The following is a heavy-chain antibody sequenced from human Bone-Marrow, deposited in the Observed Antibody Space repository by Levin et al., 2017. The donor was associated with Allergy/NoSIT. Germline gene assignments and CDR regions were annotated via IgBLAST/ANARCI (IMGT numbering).Heavy chain of an antibody. D-gene: IGHD6-6*01. J-gene: IGHJ4*02. CDR2: IGTAGDT. Sequence: GESLKISCAASGFTFSSYDMHWVRQATGKGLEWVSAIGTAGDTYYPGSVKGRFTISRENAKNSLYLQMNSLRAGDTAVYYCARASLQLSYFDYWGQGTLVTVSS. CDR1: GFTFSSYD. V-gene: IGHV3-13*01. CDR3: ARASLQLSYFDY.